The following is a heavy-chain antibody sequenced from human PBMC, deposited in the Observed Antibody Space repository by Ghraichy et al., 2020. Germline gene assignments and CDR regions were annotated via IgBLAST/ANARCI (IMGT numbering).Heavy chain of an antibody. J-gene: IGHJ5*02. D-gene: IGHD3-3*01. CDR3: ARGIRYYDFWSGYYPRVNWFDP. V-gene: IGHV4-34*01. CDR2: INHSGST. Sequence: SETLSLTCAVYGGSFSGYYWSWIRQPPGKGLEWIGEINHSGSTNYNPSLKSRVTISVDTSKNQFSLKLSSVTAADTAVYYCARGIRYYDFWSGYYPRVNWFDPWGQGTLVTVSS. CDR1: GGSFSGYY.